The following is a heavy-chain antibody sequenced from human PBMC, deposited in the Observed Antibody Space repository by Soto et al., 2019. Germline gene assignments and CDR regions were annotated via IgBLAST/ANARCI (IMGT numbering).Heavy chain of an antibody. V-gene: IGHV4-34*01. Sequence: TLSLTCAVYGGSFSGFQWTWVRQPPGKGLEWIGEINDSGITEWIGEINHSGSTNYNPSLKSRVTISVDTSKNQFSLKLTSVTAADTAVYYCARAWGFNSGSYFLGYWGQGLLVTVSS. D-gene: IGHD1-26*01. CDR1: GGSFSGFQ. CDR3: ARAWGFNSGSYFLGY. J-gene: IGHJ4*02. CDR2: INHSGST.